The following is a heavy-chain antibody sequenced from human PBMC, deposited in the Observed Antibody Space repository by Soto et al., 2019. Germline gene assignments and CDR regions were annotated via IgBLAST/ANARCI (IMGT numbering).Heavy chain of an antibody. J-gene: IGHJ4*02. CDR3: ARHLSRAPLDY. Sequence: ASETLXLTCTVSGGSISSYYWSWIRQPPGKGLEWIGFIYYSGNTNYNPSLNSRVTISVDTSKNQFSLKLSSVTAADTAVYYCARHLSRAPLDYWGQGTPVTVSS. CDR2: IYYSGNT. V-gene: IGHV4-59*08. CDR1: GGSISSYY.